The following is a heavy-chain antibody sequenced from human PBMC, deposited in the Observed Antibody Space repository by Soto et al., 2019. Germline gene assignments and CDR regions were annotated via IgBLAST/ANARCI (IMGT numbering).Heavy chain of an antibody. J-gene: IGHJ4*02. CDR2: INAGNAIT. CDR1: GYTFTNYA. D-gene: IGHD1-20*01. Sequence: ASVKVSCKASGYTFTNYAMHWVRQAPGQRLEWMGWINAGNAITKYSQRFQGRVTFTRDTSASTAYMELSSLRSEDTAVYYCARDPTGITGTLDGWGQGTLVTVSS. V-gene: IGHV1-3*01. CDR3: ARDPTGITGTLDG.